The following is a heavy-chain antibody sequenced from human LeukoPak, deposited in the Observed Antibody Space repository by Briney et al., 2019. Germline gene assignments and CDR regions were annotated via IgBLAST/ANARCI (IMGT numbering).Heavy chain of an antibody. CDR3: ARSGNWLPPYYYYGMDV. D-gene: IGHD3-9*01. J-gene: IGHJ6*04. CDR1: GFHVSCKY. CDR2: IYSGGST. V-gene: IGHV3-53*01. Sequence: AGGSLRLSCAGSGFHVSCKYMSWVRPGPGKGLEWVSVIYSGGSTYYAVSVKVRFTISRDKSKITLYLQMNSLRAEDAALYYWARSGNWLPPYYYYGMDVWGKGTTVTVSS.